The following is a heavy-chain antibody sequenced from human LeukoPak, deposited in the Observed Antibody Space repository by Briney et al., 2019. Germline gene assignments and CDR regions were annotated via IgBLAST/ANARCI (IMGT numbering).Heavy chain of an antibody. CDR3: ARGRFYDFWSGYNQAYYFDY. CDR1: GGSFSGYC. J-gene: IGHJ4*02. Sequence: PSETLSLTCAVYGGSFSGYCWSWIRQPPGKGLEWIGEINHSGSTNYNPSLKSRVTISVDTSKNQFSLKLSSVTAADTAVYYCARGRFYDFWSGYNQAYYFDYWGQGTLVTVSS. D-gene: IGHD3-3*01. V-gene: IGHV4-34*01. CDR2: INHSGST.